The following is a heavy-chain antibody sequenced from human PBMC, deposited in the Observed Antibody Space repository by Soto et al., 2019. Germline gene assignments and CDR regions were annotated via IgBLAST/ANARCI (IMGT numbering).Heavy chain of an antibody. V-gene: IGHV3-7*03. J-gene: IGHJ4*02. D-gene: IGHD6-19*01. CDR3: ARYFRGSGRYFFDY. Sequence: GAMRLSCVASVFTCISSFMGWVRQAPGKGLEWVANINQDGGGTYYVDSVEGRFTISRDNAKDSLYLQMNSLRGEDTAVYYCARYFRGSGRYFFDYWGQGTLVTLST. CDR2: INQDGGGT. CDR1: VFTCISSF.